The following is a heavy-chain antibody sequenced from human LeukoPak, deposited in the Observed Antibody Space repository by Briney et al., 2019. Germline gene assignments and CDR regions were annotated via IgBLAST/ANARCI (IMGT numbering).Heavy chain of an antibody. CDR1: GGSIRSHY. CDR2: IYYSGST. J-gene: IGHJ4*02. D-gene: IGHD6-25*01. Sequence: SETLSLTCTVSGGSIRSHYWRWIRQPPGQGLEWIGYIYYSGSTNYNPSLKSRVTISVDTSKNQFSLKLSSVTAADTAVYYCARHGTAADYWGQGTLVTVSS. V-gene: IGHV4-59*08. CDR3: ARHGTAADY.